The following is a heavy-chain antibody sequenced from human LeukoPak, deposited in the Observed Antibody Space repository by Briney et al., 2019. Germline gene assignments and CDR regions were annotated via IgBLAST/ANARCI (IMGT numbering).Heavy chain of an antibody. D-gene: IGHD2-2*01. Sequence: ASVKVSCKASGYTFTSYYMHWVRQAPGQGLEWMGIINPSGGSTSYAQKFQGRVTMAKDTSTSTVYMELSSLRSEDTAVYYCARDQGVVPAAIMIFDPWGQGTLVTVSS. CDR2: INPSGGST. J-gene: IGHJ5*02. CDR3: ARDQGVVPAAIMIFDP. CDR1: GYTFTSYY. V-gene: IGHV1-46*01.